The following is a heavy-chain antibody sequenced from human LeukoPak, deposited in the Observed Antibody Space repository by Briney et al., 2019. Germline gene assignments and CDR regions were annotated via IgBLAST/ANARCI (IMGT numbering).Heavy chain of an antibody. CDR2: IYYSGST. Sequence: SETLSLTCTVSGGSVSSDYWSWIRQPPGKGLEWIGYIYYSGSTYYNPSLKSRVTISVDTSKNQFSLKLSSVTAADTAVYYCARRVLRYFDWLRIGAFDIWGQGTMVTVSS. D-gene: IGHD3-9*01. V-gene: IGHV4-59*08. CDR1: GGSVSSDY. J-gene: IGHJ3*02. CDR3: ARRVLRYFDWLRIGAFDI.